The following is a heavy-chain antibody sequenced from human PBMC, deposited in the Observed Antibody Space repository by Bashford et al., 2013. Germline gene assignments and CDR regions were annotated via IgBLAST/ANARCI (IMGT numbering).Heavy chain of an antibody. CDR3: ARHRGRAVAGNYYYYYMDV. CDR2: TFAGDYDSET. D-gene: IGHD6-19*01. V-gene: IGHV5-51*01. J-gene: IGHJ6*03. Sequence: WVRQMPGRGLEWMGITFAGDYDSETRYSPSFQGQVTIAADKSIRTAYLQWSSLKASDTAMYYCARHRGRAVAGNYYYYYMDVWGKGTTVTVSS.